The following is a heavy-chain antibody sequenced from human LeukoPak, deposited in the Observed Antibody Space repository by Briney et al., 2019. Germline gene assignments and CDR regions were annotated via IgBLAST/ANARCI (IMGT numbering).Heavy chain of an antibody. CDR3: AREATWTGSPYYFDY. D-gene: IGHD3/OR15-3a*01. V-gene: IGHV4-4*07. CDR2: IYTNENT. J-gene: IGHJ4*02. CDR1: GGSTSSYF. Sequence: SETLPLTCTVSGGSTSSYFWSWIRQPAGKGLEWIGRIYTNENTNYNPSLKSRVTMSVDTSKNQFSLKLSSVTAADTAVYYCAREATWTGSPYYFDYWGQGTLVTVSS.